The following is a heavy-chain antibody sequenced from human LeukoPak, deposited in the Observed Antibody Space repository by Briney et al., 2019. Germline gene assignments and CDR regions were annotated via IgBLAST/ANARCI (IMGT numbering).Heavy chain of an antibody. D-gene: IGHD6-13*01. CDR3: ARDRNIAAAGTRSLDY. V-gene: IGHV1-18*04. CDR1: GYTFTSYG. Sequence: ASVKVCCKASGYTFTSYGISWVRQAPGQGLEWMGWISAYNGNTNYAQKLQGRVTMTTGTSTSTAYMELRSLRSDDTAVYYCARDRNIAAAGTRSLDYWGQGTLVTVSS. CDR2: ISAYNGNT. J-gene: IGHJ4*02.